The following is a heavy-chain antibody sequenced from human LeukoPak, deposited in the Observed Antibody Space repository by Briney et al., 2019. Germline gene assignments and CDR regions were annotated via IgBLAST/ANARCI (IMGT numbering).Heavy chain of an antibody. Sequence: ASVKVSCKASGYTFSNYYMHWVRQAPGQGLEWVGIIYPSGGSRSYAQKFQDRVTMTRDTSTSTVYMELSSLRSEDTAVYYCARGESILVVMISWLDPWGQGTLVTVSS. V-gene: IGHV1-46*01. CDR3: ARGESILVVMISWLDP. D-gene: IGHD2-8*01. CDR1: GYTFSNYY. CDR2: IYPSGGSR. J-gene: IGHJ5*02.